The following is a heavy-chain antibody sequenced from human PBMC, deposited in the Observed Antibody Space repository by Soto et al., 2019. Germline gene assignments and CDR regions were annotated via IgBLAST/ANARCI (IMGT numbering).Heavy chain of an antibody. D-gene: IGHD6-19*01. CDR3: ARDIKAGWFDP. CDR1: GDTFTSYD. V-gene: IGHV1-8*01. Sequence: QVQLVQSGAEVKKPGASVKVSCKASGDTFTSYDINWVRQATGHGLEWMGWMSPKSGNTGYTQKFQGRVTMTRNTSISTAYMELSSLRSEDTAVYYCARDIKAGWFDPWGQGTLVTVSS. CDR2: MSPKSGNT. J-gene: IGHJ5*02.